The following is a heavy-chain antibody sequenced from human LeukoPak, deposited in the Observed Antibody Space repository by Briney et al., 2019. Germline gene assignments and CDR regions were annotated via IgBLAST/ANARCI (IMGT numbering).Heavy chain of an antibody. J-gene: IGHJ6*03. CDR1: GGSISSGSYY. CDR3: ARGPYYYYMDV. Sequence: SQTLSLTCTVSGGSISSGSYYWSWIRQPAGKGLEWIGRIYTSGSTNYNPSLKSRVTISVDTSKNQFSLKLSSVTAADTAVYYCARGPYYYYMDVWGKGTTVTISS. V-gene: IGHV4-61*02. CDR2: IYTSGST.